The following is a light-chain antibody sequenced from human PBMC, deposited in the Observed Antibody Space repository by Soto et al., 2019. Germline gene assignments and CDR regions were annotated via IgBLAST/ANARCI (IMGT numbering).Light chain of an antibody. V-gene: IGKV3-15*01. CDR2: GAS. CDR1: QSVSSN. Sequence: EIVMTQSPATLSVSPGERATLSCRASQSVSSNLAWYQQKPGQAPRLLIYGASTRATGIPARFSGSGSGTDFTLTISSLHSEDFAVYYCQQYNNWRTFGQGTKVKIK. J-gene: IGKJ1*01. CDR3: QQYNNWRT.